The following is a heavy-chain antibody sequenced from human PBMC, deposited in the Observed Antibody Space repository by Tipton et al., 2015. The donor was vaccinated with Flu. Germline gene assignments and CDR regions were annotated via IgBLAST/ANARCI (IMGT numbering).Heavy chain of an antibody. J-gene: IGHJ4*02. D-gene: IGHD3-22*01. V-gene: IGHV3-30*02. CDR2: IRYDGSNK. Sequence: SLRLSCAASGFTFSSYGMHWVRQAPGKGLEWVAFIRYDGSNKYYADSVKGRFTISRDNSKSTLYLQMNSLRAEDTAVYYCAKALGYYDSSASSFFDYWGQGTLVTVSS. CDR1: GFTFSSYG. CDR3: AKALGYYDSSASSFFDY.